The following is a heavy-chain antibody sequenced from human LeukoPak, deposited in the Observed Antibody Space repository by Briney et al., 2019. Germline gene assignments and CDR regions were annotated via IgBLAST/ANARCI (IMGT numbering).Heavy chain of an antibody. CDR1: GFTVSSD. CDR3: ARGDGYCSSTSCYAGPSYGLDV. J-gene: IGHJ6*02. D-gene: IGHD2-2*03. V-gene: IGHV3-48*03. CDR2: ISSSGRTI. Sequence: PGGSLRLSCAASGFTVSSDMSWVRQAPGKGLEWVSYISSSGRTIFYADSVKGRFTISRDNAKNSLYLQMNSLRAEDTAVYHCARGDGYCSSTSCYAGPSYGLDVWGQGTTVTVSS.